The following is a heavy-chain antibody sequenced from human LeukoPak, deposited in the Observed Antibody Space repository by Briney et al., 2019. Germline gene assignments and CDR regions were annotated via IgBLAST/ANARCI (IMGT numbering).Heavy chain of an antibody. J-gene: IGHJ4*02. CDR2: IYSGGST. Sequence: GGSLRLSCAASGFTVSSNYMSWVRQAPGKGLEWVSVIYSGGSTYYADSVKGRFTISRDNSRNTMYLQMNSLRAEDTAVYYCARRATANSGYHFDYWGQGTLVTVSS. CDR1: GFTVSSNY. CDR3: ARRATANSGYHFDY. V-gene: IGHV3-66*01. D-gene: IGHD3-22*01.